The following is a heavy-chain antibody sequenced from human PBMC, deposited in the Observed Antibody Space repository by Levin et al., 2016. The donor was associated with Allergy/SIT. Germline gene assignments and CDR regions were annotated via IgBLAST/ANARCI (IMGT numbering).Heavy chain of an antibody. CDR3: ATLDSGSYYNVAFDI. J-gene: IGHJ3*02. D-gene: IGHD3-10*01. CDR2: FDPEDGET. CDR1: GYTLTELS. V-gene: IGHV1-24*01. Sequence: ASVKVSCKVSGYTLTELSMHWVRQAPGKGLEWMGGFDPEDGETIYAQKFQGRVTMTEDTSTDTAYMELSSLRSEDTAVYYCATLDSGSYYNVAFDIWGQGTMVTVSS.